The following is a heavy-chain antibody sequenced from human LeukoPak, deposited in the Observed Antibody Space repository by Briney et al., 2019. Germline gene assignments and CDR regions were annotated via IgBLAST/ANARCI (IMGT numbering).Heavy chain of an antibody. CDR1: GYSISSGYY. CDR2: IYHSGST. CDR3: ARVDYGDYKSIWVGYYYYYMDV. D-gene: IGHD4-17*01. J-gene: IGHJ6*03. Sequence: SQTLSLTCSVSGYSISSGYYWGWIRQPPGKGLVWIGSIYHSGSTYYNPSLKSRVTISVDTSKNRFSLKLSSVTAADTAVYYCARVDYGDYKSIWVGYYYYYMDVWGKGTTVTVSS. V-gene: IGHV4-38-2*02.